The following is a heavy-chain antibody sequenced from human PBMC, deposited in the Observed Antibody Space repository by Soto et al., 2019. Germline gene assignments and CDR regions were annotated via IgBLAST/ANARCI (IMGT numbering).Heavy chain of an antibody. V-gene: IGHV3-30-3*01. Sequence: PGGSLRLSCAASGFTFSSYAMHWVRQAPGKGLEWVAVISYDGSNKYYADSVKGRFTISRDNSKNTLYLQMNSLRAEDTAVYYCASTHYYDSSGLDYWGQGTLVTVSS. CDR2: ISYDGSNK. CDR3: ASTHYYDSSGLDY. D-gene: IGHD3-22*01. CDR1: GFTFSSYA. J-gene: IGHJ4*02.